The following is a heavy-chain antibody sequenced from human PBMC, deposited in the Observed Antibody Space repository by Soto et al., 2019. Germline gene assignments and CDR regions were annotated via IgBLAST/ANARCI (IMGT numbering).Heavy chain of an antibody. CDR2: ISSSSSYT. J-gene: IGHJ4*02. CDR1: GFTFNDYY. V-gene: IGHV3-11*06. Sequence: QVQLVESGGGLVKPGGSLRLSCAASGFTFNDYYMSWIRQAPGKGLEWVSYISSSSSYTNYADSVKGRFTISRDNAKNSLYLQMNSLRAEDTAVYYCAREEYYDSSGYYGVDYWGQGTLVTVSS. D-gene: IGHD3-22*01. CDR3: AREEYYDSSGYYGVDY.